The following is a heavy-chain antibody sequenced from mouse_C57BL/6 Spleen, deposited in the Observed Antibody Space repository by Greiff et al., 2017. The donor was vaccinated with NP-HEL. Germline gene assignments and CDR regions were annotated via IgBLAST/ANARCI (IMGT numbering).Heavy chain of an antibody. V-gene: IGHV5-6*01. D-gene: IGHD2-4*01. J-gene: IGHJ4*01. Sequence: EVQRVESGGDLVKPGGSLKLSCAASGFTFSSYGMSWVRQTPDKRLEWVATISSGGSYTYYPDSVKGRFTISRDNAKNTLYLQMSSLKSEDTAMYYCARQIYYDYESYYAMDYWGQGTSVTVSS. CDR3: ARQIYYDYESYYAMDY. CDR1: GFTFSSYG. CDR2: ISSGGSYT.